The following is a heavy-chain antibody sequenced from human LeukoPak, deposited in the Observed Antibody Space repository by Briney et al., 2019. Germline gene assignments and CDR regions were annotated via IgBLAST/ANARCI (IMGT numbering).Heavy chain of an antibody. V-gene: IGHV1-8*01. Sequence: ASVKVSCKASGYTFTSYDINWVRQATGQGLEWMGWMNPSSGNTGYAQKFQGRVTMTRNTSISTAYMELSSLRSEDTAVYYCARGPSITMVRGVKFGWFDPWGQGTLVTVSS. J-gene: IGHJ5*02. D-gene: IGHD3-10*01. CDR3: ARGPSITMVRGVKFGWFDP. CDR1: GYTFTSYD. CDR2: MNPSSGNT.